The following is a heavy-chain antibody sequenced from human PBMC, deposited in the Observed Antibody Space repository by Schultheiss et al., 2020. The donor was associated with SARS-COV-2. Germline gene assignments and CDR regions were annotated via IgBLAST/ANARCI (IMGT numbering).Heavy chain of an antibody. D-gene: IGHD2-15*01. CDR2: IWYDGSNK. CDR1: GFTFSSYG. CDR3: AREALGYCSGGSCYSVYYYYGMDV. V-gene: IGHV3-33*01. Sequence: GGSLRLSCAASGFTFSSYGMHWVRQAPGKGLEWVAVIWYDGSNKYYADSVKGRFTISRDNAKNSLYLQMNSLRVEDTAVYYCAREALGYCSGGSCYSVYYYYGMDVWGQGTTVTVSS. J-gene: IGHJ6*02.